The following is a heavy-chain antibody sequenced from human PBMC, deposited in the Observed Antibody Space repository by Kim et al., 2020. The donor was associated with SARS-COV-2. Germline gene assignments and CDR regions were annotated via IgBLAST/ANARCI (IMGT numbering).Heavy chain of an antibody. Sequence: GGSLRLSCAASGFTFDDYAMHWVRQAPGKGLEWVSLISGDGGSTYYADSVKGRFTISRDNSKNSLYLQMNSLRTEDTALYYCAKDKQGRYFDWLLPVGLFYYYYGMDVWGQGTTVTVSS. D-gene: IGHD3-9*01. CDR2: ISGDGGST. CDR1: GFTFDDYA. V-gene: IGHV3-43*02. J-gene: IGHJ6*02. CDR3: AKDKQGRYFDWLLPVGLFYYYYGMDV.